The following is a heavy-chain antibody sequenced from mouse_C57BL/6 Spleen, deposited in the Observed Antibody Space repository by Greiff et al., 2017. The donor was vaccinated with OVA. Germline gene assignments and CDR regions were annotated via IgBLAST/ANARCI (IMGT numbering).Heavy chain of an antibody. CDR3: ARRGVYSNYGWYFDV. CDR2: INPNNGGT. D-gene: IGHD2-5*01. Sequence: EVQLQQSGPELVKPGASVKIPCKASGYTFTDYNMDWVKQSHGKSLEWIGDINPNNGGTIYNQKFKGKATLTVDKSSSTAYMELRSLTSEDTAVYYCARRGVYSNYGWYFDVWGTGTTVTVSS. CDR1: GYTFTDYN. J-gene: IGHJ1*03. V-gene: IGHV1-18*01.